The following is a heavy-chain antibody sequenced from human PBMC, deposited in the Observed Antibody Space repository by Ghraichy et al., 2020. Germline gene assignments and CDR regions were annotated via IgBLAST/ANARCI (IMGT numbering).Heavy chain of an antibody. Sequence: GESLNISCAASGFTFSSYAMSWVRQAPGKGLEWVSAISGSGGSTYYADSVKGRFTISRDNSKNTLYLQMNSLRAEDTAVYYCAKGGRDWELLEFYYYYGMDVWGQGTTVTVSS. CDR1: GFTFSSYA. J-gene: IGHJ6*02. D-gene: IGHD1-26*01. CDR3: AKGGRDWELLEFYYYYGMDV. V-gene: IGHV3-23*01. CDR2: ISGSGGST.